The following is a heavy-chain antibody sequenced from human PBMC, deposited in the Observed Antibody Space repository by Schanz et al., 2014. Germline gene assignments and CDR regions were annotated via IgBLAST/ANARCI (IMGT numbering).Heavy chain of an antibody. J-gene: IGHJ4*02. D-gene: IGHD1-7*01. V-gene: IGHV3-74*01. CDR2: INSDGTTT. Sequence: EVQLVESGGGLVQPGGSLRLSCAASGFTFSTYWMHWVRQAPGKGLVWVSHINSDGTTTTYEDSVKGRFTISRDNAENTLYLQMNSLRVEDTAVYYCAMGGYQLHHWGQGTLVTVSS. CDR3: AMGGYQLHH. CDR1: GFTFSTYW.